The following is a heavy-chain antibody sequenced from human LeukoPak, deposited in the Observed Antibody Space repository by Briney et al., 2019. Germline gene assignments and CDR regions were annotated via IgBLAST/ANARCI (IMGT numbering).Heavy chain of an antibody. CDR2: SYYSGST. J-gene: IGHJ6*02. CDR3: ARGGGAPYYGMDV. CDR1: GGSIRSYY. V-gene: IGHV4-59*12. Sequence: PSETLSLTCTVSGGSIRSYYWSWIRQPPGKGLEWIGYSYYSGSTYYNPSLKSRVTISVDTSKNQFSLKLNSVTAADTAVYYCARGGGAPYYGMDVWGRGTTVTVSS. D-gene: IGHD3-16*01.